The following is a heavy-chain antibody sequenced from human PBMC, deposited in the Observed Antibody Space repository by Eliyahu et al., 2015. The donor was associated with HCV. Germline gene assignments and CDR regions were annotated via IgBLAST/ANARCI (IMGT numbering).Heavy chain of an antibody. D-gene: IGHD1-1*01. V-gene: IGHV3-7*01. J-gene: IGHJ3*02. CDR3: ARGGRYNWNVGDAFDI. CDR2: IKKDGSEK. CDR1: GFXLGXYW. Sequence: EVQLVESGGDLVQPGGSLRLSCAASGFXLGXYWLSWVRQAPGKGLGWVAKIKKDGSEKYYADSVKGRFTISRDNAKNSLFLQVSSLRAEDTAVYFCARGGRYNWNVGDAFDIWGQGTRVNVSS.